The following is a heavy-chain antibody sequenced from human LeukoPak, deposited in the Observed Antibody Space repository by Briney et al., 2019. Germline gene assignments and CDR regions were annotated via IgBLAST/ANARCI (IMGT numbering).Heavy chain of an antibody. V-gene: IGHV3-23*01. CDR2: ISGSGGST. CDR1: GFTFSGYA. CDR3: AKDFSSGWFPFDY. J-gene: IGHJ4*02. D-gene: IGHD6-19*01. Sequence: PGGSLRLSCAASGFTFSGYAMSWVRQAPGKGLEWVSAISGSGGSTYYADSVKGRFTISRDNSKNTLYLQMNSLRAEDTAVYYCAKDFSSGWFPFDYWGQGTLVTVSS.